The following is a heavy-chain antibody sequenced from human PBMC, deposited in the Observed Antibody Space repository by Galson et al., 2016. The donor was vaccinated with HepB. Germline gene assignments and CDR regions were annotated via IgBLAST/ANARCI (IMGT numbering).Heavy chain of an antibody. V-gene: IGHV3-66*01. D-gene: IGHD2-2*01. CDR3: ATSPSRGY. Sequence: SLRLSCAASGFTVSNNYMSWVRQAPGKGLEWVSVIYSGGSTFYADSVKGRFTISRDTSKNTLYLQMNSLRAEDTAVYYCATSPSRGYWGQGTLVTVSS. J-gene: IGHJ4*02. CDR1: GFTVSNNY. CDR2: IYSGGST.